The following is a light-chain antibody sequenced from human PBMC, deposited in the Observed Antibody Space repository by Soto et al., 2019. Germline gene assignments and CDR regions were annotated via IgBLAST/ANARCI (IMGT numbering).Light chain of an antibody. CDR2: DAA. Sequence: DIQMTQSPSTLSPSVGDRVTITCRASQSISSCLAWYQQKPGKAPKLLIYDAATLESGVPLRFSGSGSGTKFALTISSLQPDDFANYYCQQYNSYSPWTFGQGTKVDIK. CDR3: QQYNSYSPWT. J-gene: IGKJ1*01. V-gene: IGKV1-5*01. CDR1: QSISSC.